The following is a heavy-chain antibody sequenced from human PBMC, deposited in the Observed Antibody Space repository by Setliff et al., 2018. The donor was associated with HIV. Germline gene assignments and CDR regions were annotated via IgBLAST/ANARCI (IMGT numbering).Heavy chain of an antibody. CDR3: AGGAGGYGDY. Sequence: PSETLSLTCTVSGGSISSGYYYWSWIRQPAGKGLEWIGRIYTSGRTNYNPSLKSRVTMSVDTSKNQFSLKLRSVTAADTAVYYCAGGAGGYGDYWGQGTLVTVCS. CDR1: GGSISSGYYY. CDR2: IYTSGRT. J-gene: IGHJ4*02. V-gene: IGHV4-61*02. D-gene: IGHD5-12*01.